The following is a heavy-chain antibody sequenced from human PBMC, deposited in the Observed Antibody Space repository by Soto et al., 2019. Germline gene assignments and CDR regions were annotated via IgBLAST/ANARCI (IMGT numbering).Heavy chain of an antibody. CDR2: IYSSGST. CDR1: GGSLSSGAYY. D-gene: IGHD3-10*01. J-gene: IGHJ4*02. V-gene: IGHV4-61*08. CDR3: ARERIWFGESDYYYDY. Sequence: SETLSLTCTVSGGSLSSGAYYWSWIRQPPGKGLEWIGNIYSSGSTNYNPSLKSRVTISLGASMNQFSLKLGSVTAADTAVYYCARERIWFGESDYYYDYWGQGALVTVSS.